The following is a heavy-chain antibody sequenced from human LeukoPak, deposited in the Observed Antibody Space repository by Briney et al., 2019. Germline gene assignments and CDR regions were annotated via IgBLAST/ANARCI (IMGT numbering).Heavy chain of an antibody. CDR3: ARGKKDYYFDSSIYTKYYNYYMDV. J-gene: IGHJ6*03. CDR2: IYPNTGLT. CDR1: GYTFIDYY. Sequence: ASVKVSCKASGYTFIDYYMYWVRQAPGQGLEWMGWIYPNTGLTNFAQKFQGRVTMTTDTSISTAYMELSRLRLDDTAVYYCARGKKDYYFDSSIYTKYYNYYMDVWGKGTTVTVSS. V-gene: IGHV1-2*02. D-gene: IGHD3-22*01.